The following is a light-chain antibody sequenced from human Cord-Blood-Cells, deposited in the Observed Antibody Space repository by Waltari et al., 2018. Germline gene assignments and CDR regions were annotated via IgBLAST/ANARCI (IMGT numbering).Light chain of an antibody. CDR2: GAS. Sequence: EIVMTQSPATLSVHPGERATLSCRASPSVSSNLARYQQKPGQAPRLLIYGASTRATGIPARFSGSGSGTEFTLTISSLQSEDFAVYYCQQYNNWPFTFGPGTKVDIK. J-gene: IGKJ3*01. CDR1: PSVSSN. V-gene: IGKV3-15*01. CDR3: QQYNNWPFT.